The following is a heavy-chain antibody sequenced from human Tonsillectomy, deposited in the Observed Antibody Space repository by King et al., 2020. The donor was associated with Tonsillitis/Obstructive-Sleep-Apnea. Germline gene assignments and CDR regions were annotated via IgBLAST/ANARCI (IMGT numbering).Heavy chain of an antibody. J-gene: IGHJ4*02. D-gene: IGHD3-22*01. CDR2: INPSGGST. V-gene: IGHV1-46*01. CDR3: ARDRNPINYYDSSAAFDY. Sequence: VQLVESGAEVKKPGASVKVSCKASGYTLTSYYMDWVRQAPGQGLEWMGIINPSGGSTSYAQKFQGRVTMTRDTSTSTVYMELSSLRSEDTAVYYCARDRNPINYYDSSAAFDYWGQGTLVTVSS. CDR1: GYTLTSYY.